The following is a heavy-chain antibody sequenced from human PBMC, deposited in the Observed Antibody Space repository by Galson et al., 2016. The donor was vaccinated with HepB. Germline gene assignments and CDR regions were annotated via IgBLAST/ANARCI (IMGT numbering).Heavy chain of an antibody. V-gene: IGHV4-34*12. CDR3: ARARYQLLDDRQSHYYCGMDV. CDR2: IIHSGTT. J-gene: IGHJ6*02. CDR1: GGTFSGYF. D-gene: IGHD2-2*01. Sequence: SETLSLTCAVYGGTFSGYFWSWVRRPPGKGLEWIGEIIHSGTTNYNPSLKSRVTISVDTSKNQFSLRLSSVTAADTAVYYCARARYQLLDDRQSHYYCGMDVWGQGTRVTVPS.